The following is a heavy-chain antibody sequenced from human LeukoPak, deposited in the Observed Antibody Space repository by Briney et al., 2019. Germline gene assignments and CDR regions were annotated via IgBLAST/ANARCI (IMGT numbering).Heavy chain of an antibody. CDR1: GGSISSYY. CDR3: ARDEPYYYDSSGYYTYYFDY. CDR2: IYTSGST. D-gene: IGHD3-22*01. V-gene: IGHV4-4*07. J-gene: IGHJ4*02. Sequence: PSETLSLTCTVSGGSISSYYWSWIRQPAGKGLEWTGRIYTSGSTNYNPSLKSRVTISVDKSKNQFSLKLSSVTAADTAVYYCARDEPYYYDSSGYYTYYFDYWGQGTLVTVSS.